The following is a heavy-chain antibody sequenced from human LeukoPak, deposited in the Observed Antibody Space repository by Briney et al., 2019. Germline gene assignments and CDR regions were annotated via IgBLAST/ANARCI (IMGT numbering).Heavy chain of an antibody. CDR1: GGSISSYY. D-gene: IGHD1-26*01. CDR2: IYYSGST. CDR3: TRDRELGF. Sequence: SETLSLTCTVSGGSISSYYWSWIRQPPGKGLEWIGYIYYSGSTNYNPSLKSRVTISVDTSKNQFSLKLNSVTAADTAVYYCTRDRELGFWGQGTLVTVSS. J-gene: IGHJ4*02. V-gene: IGHV4-59*01.